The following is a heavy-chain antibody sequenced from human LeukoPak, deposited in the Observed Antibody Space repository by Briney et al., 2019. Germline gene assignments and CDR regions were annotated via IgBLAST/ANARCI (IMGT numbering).Heavy chain of an antibody. CDR2: ISSSSSTI. Sequence: GGSLRLSCAASGFTFSSYSMNWVRQAPGKGLEWVAFISSSSSTIYYADSLKGRFTISRDNAKTSLYLQMNSLRAEDTAVYYCARDRGGSYSAIDYWGQGTLVTVSS. V-gene: IGHV3-48*04. D-gene: IGHD1-26*01. CDR1: GFTFSSYS. J-gene: IGHJ4*02. CDR3: ARDRGGSYSAIDY.